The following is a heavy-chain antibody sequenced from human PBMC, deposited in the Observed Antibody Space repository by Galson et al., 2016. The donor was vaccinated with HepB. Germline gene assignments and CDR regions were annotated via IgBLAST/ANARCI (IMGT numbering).Heavy chain of an antibody. V-gene: IGHV3-9*01. Sequence: SLRLSCAASGFTFHDHAMHWVRQTPGKGLEWVSGISWNSRNIGYADSVKGRFTISRDNAKNSVFLQMNSLRPEDTALYYCAKDGGEDWATAKPDYRGQGTLVTGSS. CDR2: ISWNSRNI. J-gene: IGHJ4*02. CDR3: AKDGGEDWATAKPDY. D-gene: IGHD3-16*01. CDR1: GFTFHDHA.